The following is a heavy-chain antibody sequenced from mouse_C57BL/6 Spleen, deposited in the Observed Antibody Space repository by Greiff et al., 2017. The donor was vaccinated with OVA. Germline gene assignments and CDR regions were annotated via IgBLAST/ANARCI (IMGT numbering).Heavy chain of an antibody. CDR1: GFTFSDYG. V-gene: IGHV5-17*01. Sequence: EVQVVESGGGLVKPGGSLKLSCAASGFTFSDYGMHWVRQAPEKGLEWVAYISSGSSTIYYADTVKGRFTISRDNAKNTLFLQMTSLRSEDTAMYYCARPHYYGSSPAWFACWGQGTLVTVSA. D-gene: IGHD1-1*01. CDR3: ARPHYYGSSPAWFAC. CDR2: ISSGSSTI. J-gene: IGHJ3*01.